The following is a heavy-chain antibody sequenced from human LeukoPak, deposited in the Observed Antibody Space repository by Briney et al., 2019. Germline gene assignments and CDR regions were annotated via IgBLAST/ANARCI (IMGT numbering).Heavy chain of an antibody. CDR3: ARDRGGIGYYMDV. CDR1: GFTFSSYA. V-gene: IGHV3-23*01. CDR2: ISGSGGST. J-gene: IGHJ6*03. Sequence: GESLRLSCAASGFTFSSYAMSWVRQAPGKGLEWVSTISGSGGSTYYADSVKGRFTISRDNAKNSFYLQMNSLRAEDTALYYCARDRGGIGYYMDVWGKGTTVTVSS. D-gene: IGHD3-16*02.